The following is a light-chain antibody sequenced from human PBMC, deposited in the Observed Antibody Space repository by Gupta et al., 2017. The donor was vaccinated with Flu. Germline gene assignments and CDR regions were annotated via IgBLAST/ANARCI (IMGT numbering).Light chain of an antibody. CDR2: QNN. V-gene: IGLV3-1*01. CDR3: QAWVNGIYV. J-gene: IGLJ1*01. CDR1: RLGDKS. Sequence: PRQTVSITCFGDRLGDKSVYWDKQRTDQAPVLVMYQNNKRPSGIPERFSGANSGNTATLTIGGTQAMDEADYYCQAWVNGIYVFGTGTEVTVL.